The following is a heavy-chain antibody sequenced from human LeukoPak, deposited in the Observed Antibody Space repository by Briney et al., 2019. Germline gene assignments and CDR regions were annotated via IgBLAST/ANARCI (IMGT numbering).Heavy chain of an antibody. CDR2: VKEDGSAK. D-gene: IGHD2-15*01. V-gene: IGHV3-7*01. Sequence: GGSLRLSCAASGFTFSSYWMSWVRQAPGKGLEWVANVKEDGSAKFYVDSVKGRFTISRDNAKNTLSLQMNSLRTEDTAVYYCAREVCIGGSCSVFDYWGQGTLVTVSS. CDR3: AREVCIGGSCSVFDY. CDR1: GFTFSSYW. J-gene: IGHJ4*02.